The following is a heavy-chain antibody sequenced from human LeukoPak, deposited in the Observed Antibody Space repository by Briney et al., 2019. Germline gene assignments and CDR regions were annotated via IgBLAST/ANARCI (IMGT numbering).Heavy chain of an antibody. Sequence: PSETLPLTCTVSGYSISSGYYWGWIRQPPGKGLEWIGSIYHSGSTYYNPSLKSRVTISVDTSKNQFSLKLSSVTAADTAVYYCASSMYYYDSSGYSFDYWGQGTLVTVSS. CDR2: IYHSGST. CDR1: GYSISSGYY. J-gene: IGHJ4*02. D-gene: IGHD3-22*01. V-gene: IGHV4-38-2*02. CDR3: ASSMYYYDSSGYSFDY.